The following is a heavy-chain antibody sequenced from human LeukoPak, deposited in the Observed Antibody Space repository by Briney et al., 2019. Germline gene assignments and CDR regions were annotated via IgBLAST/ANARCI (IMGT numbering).Heavy chain of an antibody. CDR2: ISYDGSNK. CDR1: GFTFSSYA. D-gene: IGHD3-10*01. J-gene: IGHJ4*02. CDR3: AKGYGSGSYWNYFDY. V-gene: IGHV3-30*04. Sequence: PGRSLRLSCAASGFTFSSYAMHWVRQAPGKGLEWVAVISYDGSNKYYADSVKGRFTISRDNSKNTLYLQMNSLRAEDTAVYYCAKGYGSGSYWNYFDYWGQGTLVTVSS.